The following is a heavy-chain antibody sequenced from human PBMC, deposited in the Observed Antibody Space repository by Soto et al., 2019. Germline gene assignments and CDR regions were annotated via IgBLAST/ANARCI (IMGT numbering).Heavy chain of an antibody. V-gene: IGHV4-59*12. CDR3: ARGSIFGVVIDH. CDR1: IGSISSYY. J-gene: IGHJ4*02. Sequence: LHHTCTVSIGSISSYYWGWKQQHPGKELEWIGYIYYSGSTNYNPSLKSRVSISVDTSKNHFSRNLRSETAADTAVYFCARGSIFGVVIDHWGQGTLVTV. CDR2: IYYSGST. D-gene: IGHD3-3*01.